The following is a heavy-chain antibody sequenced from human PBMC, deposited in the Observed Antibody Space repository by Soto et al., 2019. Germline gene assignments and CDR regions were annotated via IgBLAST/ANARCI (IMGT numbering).Heavy chain of an antibody. Sequence: APVKVCCEACGDMITNYAFHWVCQAPGQGLEWMGRINAANGNTEYSQKFQGRVTITRDTSASAAYMEVSSLRYEDTAVYYCARLQAAAGDNDLTFDYWGQGTLVTVSS. J-gene: IGHJ4*02. D-gene: IGHD6-13*01. V-gene: IGHV1-3*01. CDR2: INAANGNT. CDR3: ARLQAAAGDNDLTFDY. CDR1: GDMITNYA.